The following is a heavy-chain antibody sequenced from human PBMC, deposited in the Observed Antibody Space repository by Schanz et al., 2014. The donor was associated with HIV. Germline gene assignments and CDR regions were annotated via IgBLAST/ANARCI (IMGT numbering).Heavy chain of an antibody. D-gene: IGHD2-21*01. J-gene: IGHJ5*02. Sequence: QVQLVQSGTEVKKPGASVKVSCKASGYTFISYGISWVRQAPGQGLEWMGWISAYNGNTNYAQKFQGRLTMTTDTSTSTAYMELTGLNPEDTAIYYCARDDVLDSLASWGQGTLVTVSS. V-gene: IGHV1-18*01. CDR1: GYTFISYG. CDR3: ARDDVLDSLAS. CDR2: ISAYNGNT.